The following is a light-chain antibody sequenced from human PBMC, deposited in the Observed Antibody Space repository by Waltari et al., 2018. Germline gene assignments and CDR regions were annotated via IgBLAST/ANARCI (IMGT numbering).Light chain of an antibody. Sequence: QSALTQPPPVSGSPGQPVTISCTGTSSVVGSYNYVCWYQQHPGKAPRLMIYDVNKRPSGVPDRFSGSKSGNTASLTISGLQAEDEADYYCCAYAGSAIFGGGTELTVL. CDR3: CAYAGSAI. CDR2: DVN. CDR1: SSVVGSYNY. V-gene: IGLV2-11*01. J-gene: IGLJ2*01.